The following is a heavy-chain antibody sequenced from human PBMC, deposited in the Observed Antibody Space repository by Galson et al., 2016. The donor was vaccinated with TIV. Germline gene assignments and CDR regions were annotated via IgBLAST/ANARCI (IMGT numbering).Heavy chain of an antibody. D-gene: IGHD1-26*01. CDR2: MYPGDSDT. V-gene: IGHV5-51*03. CDR1: GYTFTSLW. CDR3: ARRGPTKGSLGY. J-gene: IGHJ4*02. Sequence: QSGAEVKKPGESLKISCKASGYTFTSLWIGWVRRVPGKGLEWMGIMYPGDSDTIYSPSFQGQVTISADKSISTVYLQWSSLKASDAAMYYCARRGPTKGSLGYWGQGTLLPVSS.